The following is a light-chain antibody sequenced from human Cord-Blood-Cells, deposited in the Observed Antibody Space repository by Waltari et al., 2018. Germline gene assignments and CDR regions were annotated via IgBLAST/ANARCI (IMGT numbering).Light chain of an antibody. Sequence: EIVLTQSPGTLSLSPGERATLSCRASQSVSSSYLACYQQEPGQAPRRLIYGASRRATGIPDRFSGSGSGTDVTLTISRLEPEDFAVYYCQQYGSSPWTFGQGTKVEIK. V-gene: IGKV3-20*01. CDR2: GAS. CDR3: QQYGSSPWT. J-gene: IGKJ1*01. CDR1: QSVSSSY.